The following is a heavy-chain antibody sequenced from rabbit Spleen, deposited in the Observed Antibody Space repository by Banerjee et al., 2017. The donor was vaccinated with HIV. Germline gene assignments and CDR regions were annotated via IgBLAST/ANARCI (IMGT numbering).Heavy chain of an antibody. Sequence: QSLEESGGDLVKPGASLTLTCTASGFSFSSSYYMCWVRQAPGKGPEFIACIYNGDGTTYYASWVNGRFTVSKTSSTTVTLRMTSLTGADTATYFCARDTGSSFSSYGMDLWGQGTLVTVS. CDR2: IYNGDGTT. J-gene: IGHJ6*01. V-gene: IGHV1S40*01. D-gene: IGHD8-1*01. CDR1: GFSFSSSYY. CDR3: ARDTGSSFSSYGMDL.